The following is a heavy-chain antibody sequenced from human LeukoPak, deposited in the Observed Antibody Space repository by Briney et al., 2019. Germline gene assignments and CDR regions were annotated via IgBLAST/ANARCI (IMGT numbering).Heavy chain of an antibody. CDR3: ARDGGVVVVAAHPRWFDP. CDR2: IIPILGIA. J-gene: IGHJ5*02. D-gene: IGHD2-15*01. V-gene: IGHV1-69*04. CDR1: GGTFSSYA. Sequence: SVKVSCKASGGTFSSYAISWVRQAPGQGLEWMGRIIPILGIANYAQKFQGRVTVTADKSTSTAYMELSSLRSEDTAVYYCARDGGVVVVAAHPRWFDPWGQGTLVTVSS.